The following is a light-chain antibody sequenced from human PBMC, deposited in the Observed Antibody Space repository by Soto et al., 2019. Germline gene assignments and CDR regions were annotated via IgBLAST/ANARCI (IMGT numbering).Light chain of an antibody. CDR3: QQYNNWPPYT. J-gene: IGKJ2*01. V-gene: IGKV3-15*01. CDR1: QSVSSN. CDR2: GAS. Sequence: EIVMTQSPATLSVSPGERATLSCRASQSVSSNLAWYQQKPGQAPRLLIYGASTRATGIPARFSGSGSGTEFTLTISSLQYEDFAVYDCQQYNNWPPYTFGQGTKLEIK.